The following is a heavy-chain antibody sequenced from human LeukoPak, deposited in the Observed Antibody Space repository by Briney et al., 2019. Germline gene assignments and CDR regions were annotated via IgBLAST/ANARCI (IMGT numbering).Heavy chain of an antibody. V-gene: IGHV3-23*01. CDR1: GFTFSSYA. CDR2: ISGSGGST. CDR3: AKDLDSSGRFDGVHS. D-gene: IGHD3-22*01. Sequence: QPGGSLRLSCAASGFTFSSYAMSWVRQAPGKGLEWVSAISGSGGSTYYADSVTGRFTISRDKSRSTLSLQMNNLRVEDTGVYYCAKDLDSSGRFDGVHSWGQGTLVTVSS. J-gene: IGHJ4*02.